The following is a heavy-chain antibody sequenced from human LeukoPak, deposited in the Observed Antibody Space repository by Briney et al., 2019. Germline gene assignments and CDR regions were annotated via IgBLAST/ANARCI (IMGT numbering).Heavy chain of an antibody. V-gene: IGHV4-34*01. J-gene: IGHJ4*02. CDR1: GGSFSGYY. CDR3: ARGPDSSGWYTLDY. D-gene: IGHD6-19*01. Sequence: SETLFLTCAVYGGSFSGYYWSWIRQPPGKGLEWIGEINHSGSTNDNPSLKSRVTISVDTSKNQFSLKLSSVTAADTAVYYCARGPDSSGWYTLDYWGQGTLVTVSS. CDR2: INHSGST.